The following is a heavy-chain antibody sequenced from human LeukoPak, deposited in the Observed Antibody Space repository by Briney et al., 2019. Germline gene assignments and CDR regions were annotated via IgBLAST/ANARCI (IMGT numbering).Heavy chain of an antibody. D-gene: IGHD6-13*01. V-gene: IGHV3-33*06. Sequence: GRSLRLSYAASGFTFSNYGMHWVRQAPGKGLEWVADIWYDGTNKYYADSVKGRFTISRDNSRKTLYLQMNGLRAEDTALYYCAKDSGIAAAGTDYWGQGTLVTVSS. CDR2: IWYDGTNK. CDR3: AKDSGIAAAGTDY. J-gene: IGHJ4*02. CDR1: GFTFSNYG.